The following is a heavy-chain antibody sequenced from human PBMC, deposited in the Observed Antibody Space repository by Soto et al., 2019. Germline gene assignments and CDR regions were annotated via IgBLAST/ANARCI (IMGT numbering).Heavy chain of an antibody. CDR1: RFRFSDYY. CDR3: ARSEGNYYYYGMDV. V-gene: IGHV3-11*01. CDR2: ISSSGTTI. J-gene: IGHJ6*02. Sequence: QLVESGGGLGKPGGSLRLSCAASRFRFSDYYMSWVRQAPGKGLEWVSFISSSGTTIYYADSVKGRFTISRDNAKNSLFLQMSSLRVEDTAVYYCARSEGNYYYYGMDVWGQGTTVTVSS.